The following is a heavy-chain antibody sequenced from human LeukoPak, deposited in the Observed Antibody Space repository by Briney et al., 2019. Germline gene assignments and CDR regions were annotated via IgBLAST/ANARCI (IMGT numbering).Heavy chain of an antibody. D-gene: IGHD3-10*01. CDR3: ARGGGQLAGYLLWFGESAPGFDP. CDR1: GYTLTELS. Sequence: ASVKVSCKVSGYTLTELSMHWVRQAPGKGLEWMGGFDPEDGETIYAQKFQGRVTMTTDTSTSTAYMELRSLRSGDTAVYYCARGGGQLAGYLLWFGESAPGFDPWGQGTLVTVSS. CDR2: FDPEDGET. V-gene: IGHV1-24*01. J-gene: IGHJ5*02.